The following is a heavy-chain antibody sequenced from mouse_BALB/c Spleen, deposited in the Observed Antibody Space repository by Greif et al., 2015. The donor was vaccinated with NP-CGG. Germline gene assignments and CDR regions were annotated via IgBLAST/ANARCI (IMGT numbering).Heavy chain of an antibody. D-gene: IGHD2-13*01. CDR2: IRNKANGYTT. V-gene: IGHV7-3*02. CDR3: AREGDYGYYAMDY. J-gene: IGHJ4*01. Sequence: EVKLVASGGGLVQPGGSLKLSCATSGFTFTDYYLSWVRQPPGTALEWLGFIRNKANGYTTEYSASVKGRFTISRDNSQSILSLQMNTLRAEDSATYYCAREGDYGYYAMDYWGQGTSVTVSS. CDR1: GFTFTDYY.